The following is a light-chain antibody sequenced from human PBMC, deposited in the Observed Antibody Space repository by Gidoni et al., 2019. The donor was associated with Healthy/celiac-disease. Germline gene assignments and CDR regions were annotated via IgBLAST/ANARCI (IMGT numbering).Light chain of an antibody. Sequence: QSALTQPASVSGSPGQSITISCTGTSSYVGGYNDVSWYQQHPGKAPKLMIYDVSNRPSGVSNRFSGSKSGNTASLTISGLQAEDEADYYCSSYTSSSNRVFGGGTKLTVL. J-gene: IGLJ3*02. V-gene: IGLV2-14*03. CDR2: DVS. CDR3: SSYTSSSNRV. CDR1: SSYVGGYND.